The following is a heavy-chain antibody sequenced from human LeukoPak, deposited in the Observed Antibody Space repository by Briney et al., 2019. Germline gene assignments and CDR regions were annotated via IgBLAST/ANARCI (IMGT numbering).Heavy chain of an antibody. D-gene: IGHD4-23*01. CDR1: GYTFTSYD. CDR2: MNPNSGNT. CDR3: ARGRRVYGGNPNYYYYYMDV. J-gene: IGHJ6*03. V-gene: IGHV1-8*03. Sequence: ASVKVSCKASGYTFTSYDINWVRQATGQGLEWMGWMNPNSGNTNYAQKFQGRVTITRNNSISTAYMELSSLRSEDTAVYYCARGRRVYGGNPNYYYYYMDVWGKGTTVTVSS.